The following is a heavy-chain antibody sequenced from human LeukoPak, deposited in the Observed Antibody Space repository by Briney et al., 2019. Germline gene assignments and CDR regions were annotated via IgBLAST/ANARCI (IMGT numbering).Heavy chain of an antibody. J-gene: IGHJ4*02. CDR3: ARSPMVRGSILFFDY. CDR2: VNPNSGGT. V-gene: IGHV1-2*02. CDR1: GYTVTSYY. D-gene: IGHD3-10*01. Sequence: ASVKVSCKASGYTVTSYYIHWVRQAHGQGLELMGWVNPNSGGTKYAQKFEGRVAMTSDTSSSTAYMELSRLRSDDTAVYYCARSPMVRGSILFFDYWGQGMLVTVSS.